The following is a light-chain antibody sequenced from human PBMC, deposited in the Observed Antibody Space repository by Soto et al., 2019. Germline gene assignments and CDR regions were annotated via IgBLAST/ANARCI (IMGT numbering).Light chain of an antibody. V-gene: IGKV1-5*03. Sequence: IQMTQSPNTLSASVGDRVSITCRASENANGHLAWYQQKPGKAPKLLIYEASILESGVPSRFSGSGYGTEFTLTITGLLPEDFVTYYCQQYNDLPSFGQGTKVDIK. CDR2: EAS. CDR3: QQYNDLPS. CDR1: ENANGH. J-gene: IGKJ1*01.